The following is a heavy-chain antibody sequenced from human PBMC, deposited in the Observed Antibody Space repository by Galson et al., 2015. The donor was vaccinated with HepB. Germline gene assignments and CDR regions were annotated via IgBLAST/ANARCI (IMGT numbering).Heavy chain of an antibody. J-gene: IGHJ4*02. CDR2: ISDRGQLT. Sequence: SLRLSCAGSGFTFSNYHMNWVRQAPGKGLEWLSYISDRGQLTHYADSVKGRLTTSRDNTKNSLYLQMNSLRDDDTAVYYCARVWQDYSGTDYWGQGTLVTVSS. CDR1: GFTFSNYH. V-gene: IGHV3-48*03. CDR3: ARVWQDYSGTDY. D-gene: IGHD2-15*01.